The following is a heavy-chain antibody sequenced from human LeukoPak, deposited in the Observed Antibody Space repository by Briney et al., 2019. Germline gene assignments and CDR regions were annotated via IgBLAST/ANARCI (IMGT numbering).Heavy chain of an antibody. CDR1: GYTFTGYY. J-gene: IGHJ3*02. D-gene: IGHD1-1*01. CDR3: ARETLRVPGAFDI. Sequence: GASVKVSCKASGYTFTGYYMHWVRQAPGQGLEWMGGIIPIFGTANYAQKFQGRVTITTDESTSTAYMELSSLRSEDTAVYYCARETLRVPGAFDIWGQGTMVTVSS. V-gene: IGHV1-69*05. CDR2: IIPIFGTA.